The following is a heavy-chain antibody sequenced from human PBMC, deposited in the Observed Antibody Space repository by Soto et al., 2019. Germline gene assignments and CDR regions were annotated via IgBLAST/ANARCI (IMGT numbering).Heavy chain of an antibody. Sequence: GGSLRLSCAASGFTFRTYAMNWVRQAPGKGLEWISAISGSGSFTHYADSVRGRFTISRDNSQNQLYLQMNNLRGDDTAMYYCAKIPSGSGSSKFDYWGQGIQVTVSS. J-gene: IGHJ4*02. CDR3: AKIPSGSGSSKFDY. CDR2: ISGSGSFT. D-gene: IGHD3-10*01. V-gene: IGHV3-23*01. CDR1: GFTFRTYA.